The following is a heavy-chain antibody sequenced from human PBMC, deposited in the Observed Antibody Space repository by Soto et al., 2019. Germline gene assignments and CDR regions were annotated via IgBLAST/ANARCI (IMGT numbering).Heavy chain of an antibody. J-gene: IGHJ6*03. D-gene: IGHD3-3*01. Sequence: QVQLQQWGAGLLKPSETLSLTCTVYGGSFSGYYWSWIRQPIGKGLEWIGEINHSGIINYNPSLKSRVIISADTSKNQFSLKLSSVTAADAAVYCCAMIPVRFSTFYHYMDVWGKGTTVTVSS. V-gene: IGHV4-34*01. CDR2: INHSGII. CDR1: GGSFSGYY. CDR3: AMIPVRFSTFYHYMDV.